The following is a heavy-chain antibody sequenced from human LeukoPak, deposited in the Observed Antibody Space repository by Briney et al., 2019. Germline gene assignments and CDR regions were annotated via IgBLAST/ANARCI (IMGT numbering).Heavy chain of an antibody. CDR1: GYTFTNYD. CDR2: MNPNSGNT. CDR3: ARGGDSEGYFDY. J-gene: IGHJ4*02. V-gene: IGHV1-8*01. Sequence: ASVKVSCKSSGYTFTNYDINWVRQATGQGLEWMGWMNPNSGNTGYAQKFQGRVTMTRNTSISTAYMELSSLRSEDTAVYYCARGGDSEGYFDYWGQGTLVTVSS. D-gene: IGHD4-11*01.